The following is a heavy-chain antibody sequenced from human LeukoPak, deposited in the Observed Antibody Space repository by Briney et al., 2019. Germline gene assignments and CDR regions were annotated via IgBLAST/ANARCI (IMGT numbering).Heavy chain of an antibody. CDR2: ISYDGSNK. Sequence: GGSLRLSCAASGFTFSSYAMHWVRQAPGKGLEWVAVISYDGSNKYYADSVKGRFTISRDNSKNTLYLQMNSLRAEDTAVYYCAKVRQQLVLGAFDIWGQGTMVTVSS. V-gene: IGHV3-30-3*02. D-gene: IGHD6-13*01. J-gene: IGHJ3*02. CDR3: AKVRQQLVLGAFDI. CDR1: GFTFSSYA.